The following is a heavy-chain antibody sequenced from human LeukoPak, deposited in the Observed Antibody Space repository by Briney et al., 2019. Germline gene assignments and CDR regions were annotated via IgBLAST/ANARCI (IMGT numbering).Heavy chain of an antibody. D-gene: IGHD6-19*01. CDR1: GFTFSSYS. CDR2: ISSSSSYI. CDR3: ARGNSGLRIAVAGPIDY. Sequence: GGTLRLSCAASGFTFSSYSMNWARQAPGKGLELVSSISSSSSYIYYADSVKGRFTISRDNAKNSLYLQMNSLTAEDTAVYYCARGNSGLRIAVAGPIDYWGQGTLATVPS. V-gene: IGHV3-21*01. J-gene: IGHJ4*02.